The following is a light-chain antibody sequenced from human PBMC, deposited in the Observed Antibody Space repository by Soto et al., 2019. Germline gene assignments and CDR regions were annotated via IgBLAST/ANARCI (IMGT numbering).Light chain of an antibody. CDR2: DIS. J-gene: IGKJ4*01. CDR1: QGVXSN. CDR3: QQYKSGPLT. Sequence: DTVMTQSPATLSVSPGERATLSCRASQGVXSNFAWYQQKPGQTPRLLXDDISTVATGSPTRLSGSGSATEFTLTISSMQSEDFAVYYFQQYKSGPLTFGGGTKVEI. V-gene: IGKV3D-15*01.